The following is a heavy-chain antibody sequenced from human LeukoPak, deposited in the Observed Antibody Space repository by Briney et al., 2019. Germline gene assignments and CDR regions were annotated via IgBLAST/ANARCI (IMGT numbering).Heavy chain of an antibody. CDR3: ARDQYYYDSSGYYLLGN. D-gene: IGHD3-22*01. CDR2: INPNSGGT. Sequence: ASVKGSCKASGYTFTGYYMHWVRQAPGQGLEWMGWINPNSGGTNYAQKFQGRVTMTRDTSISTAYMELSRLRSDDTAVYYCARDQYYYDSSGYYLLGNWGQGTLVTVSS. CDR1: GYTFTGYY. J-gene: IGHJ4*02. V-gene: IGHV1-2*02.